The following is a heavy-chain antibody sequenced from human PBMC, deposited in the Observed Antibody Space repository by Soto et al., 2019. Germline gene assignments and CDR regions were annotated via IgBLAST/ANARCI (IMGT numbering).Heavy chain of an antibody. CDR3: ARYIPGVRYYGMDV. J-gene: IGHJ6*02. CDR1: GFTFSDYY. Sequence: GGAPRRTCEGSGFTFSDYYMSWCRPAPGKGPEWVSLIGESGTPTYYADAVKGRFTISRDNSGNTLFLEMYSLRAEDTAVYYCARYIPGVRYYGMDVWGQGTTVTVSS. V-gene: IGHV3-23*01. CDR2: IGESGTPT. D-gene: IGHD2-2*01.